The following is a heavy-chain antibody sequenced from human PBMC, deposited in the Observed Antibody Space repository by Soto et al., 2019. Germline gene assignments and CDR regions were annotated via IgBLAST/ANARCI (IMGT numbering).Heavy chain of an antibody. D-gene: IGHD2-21*02. CDR1: GFIFPSYS. V-gene: IGHV3-21*01. CDR3: AKDSTADRFVQYFQH. CDR2: ISTGSDSI. J-gene: IGHJ1*01. Sequence: PGGSLRLSCAASGFIFPSYSMVLVRLAPGKGLEWVASISTGSDSIYYSDSVKGRFTVSRDNAKNSLYLQMNNLRVEDKDVYFCAKDSTADRFVQYFQHWGQGSQVTGS.